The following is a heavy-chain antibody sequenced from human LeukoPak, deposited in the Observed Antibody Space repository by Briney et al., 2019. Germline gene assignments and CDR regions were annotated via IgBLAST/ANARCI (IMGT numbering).Heavy chain of an antibody. CDR3: AKGFGIAWYVFLFDY. D-gene: IGHD6-13*01. J-gene: IGHJ4*02. Sequence: SETLSLTCSVSGDSLNTFYWSWIRQPPGKGLEWIGYNHYTGSTSYNPSLKSRVTISVDTSKNQLSLNLNSVTAADTAVYYCAKGFGIAWYVFLFDYWGQGSLVTVSS. CDR2: NHYTGST. V-gene: IGHV4-59*01. CDR1: GDSLNTFY.